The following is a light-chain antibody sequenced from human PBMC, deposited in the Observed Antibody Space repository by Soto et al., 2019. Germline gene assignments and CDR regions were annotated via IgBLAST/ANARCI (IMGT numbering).Light chain of an antibody. CDR1: QSISTL. CDR2: GAS. Sequence: DIQMTQFPSTLSASVGDRVTITCRASQSISTLLAWYQQKPGKAPKLLIYGASSLERGVPSRFSGSGSGTEFTLTISSLQPDDFATYYCQQCNGYSRTFGQGTKVEIK. J-gene: IGKJ1*01. V-gene: IGKV1-5*01. CDR3: QQCNGYSRT.